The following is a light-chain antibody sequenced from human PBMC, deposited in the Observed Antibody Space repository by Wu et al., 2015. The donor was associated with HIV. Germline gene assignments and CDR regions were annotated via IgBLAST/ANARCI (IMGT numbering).Light chain of an antibody. J-gene: IGKJ4*01. V-gene: IGKV3-20*01. CDR3: QQYATSPLT. Sequence: TQSPVTLSVSPGERATLTCRASQSVSGNVAWYQQKPGQAPRLVIYGASFRATGIPHRFSGSGSGTDFTLTISRLDPEDFAVYYCQQYATSPLTFGGGTKVEIK. CDR2: GAS. CDR1: QSVSGN.